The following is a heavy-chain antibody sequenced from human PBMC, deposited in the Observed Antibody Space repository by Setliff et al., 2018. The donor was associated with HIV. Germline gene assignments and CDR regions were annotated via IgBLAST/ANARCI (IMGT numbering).Heavy chain of an antibody. V-gene: IGHV1-18*01. Sequence: ASVKVSCKASGYTFNSYGISWVRQAPGQGPEWVGWIATYNGSTNYAQRLQGRVTLTTDTSTSTAYMELRSLRFDDTAVYFCARGVSQAYTYGSGAYYYFDFWGLGTLVTVS. CDR3: ARGVSQAYTYGSGAYYYFDF. CDR2: IATYNGST. CDR1: GYTFNSYG. J-gene: IGHJ4*02. D-gene: IGHD6-19*01.